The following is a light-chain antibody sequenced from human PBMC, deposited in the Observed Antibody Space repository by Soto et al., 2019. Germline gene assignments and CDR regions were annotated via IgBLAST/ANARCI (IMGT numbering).Light chain of an antibody. J-gene: IGKJ1*01. CDR3: QQYGSSGT. Sequence: EVGLKQSPGTLSLSPGERATLSCRASQSVSSSYLAWYQQKPGQAPRLLIYGASGRATGIPDRFSGSGSVTDFTLTISRLEPEDFAVYYCQQYGSSGTFGQGTKVDI. CDR2: GAS. V-gene: IGKV3-20*01. CDR1: QSVSSSY.